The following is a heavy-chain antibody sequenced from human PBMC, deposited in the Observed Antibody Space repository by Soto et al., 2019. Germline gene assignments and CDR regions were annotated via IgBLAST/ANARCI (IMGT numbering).Heavy chain of an antibody. D-gene: IGHD3-9*01. V-gene: IGHV3-23*01. CDR2: ISGSGGST. CDR1: GFTFSSYA. CDR3: AIASSPYWVYFFWSPSGYYYYYGMDV. J-gene: IGHJ6*02. Sequence: PGGSLRLSCAASGFTFSSYAMSWVRQAPGKGLEWVSAISGSGGSTYYADSVKGRFTISRDNSKNTLYLQMNSLRAEDTAVYYCAIASSPYWVYFFWSPSGYYYYYGMDVWGQGTTVTVPS.